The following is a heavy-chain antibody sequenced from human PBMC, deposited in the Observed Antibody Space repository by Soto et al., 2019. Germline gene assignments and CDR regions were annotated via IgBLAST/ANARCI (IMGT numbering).Heavy chain of an antibody. CDR2: ISPKSGDT. Sequence: VASVKVSCKASGYTFTDHYLHWVRQAPGQGLQWMGWISPKSGDTKYAQNLQGRVTMTRDTSIGATYMELSSLTSDDTAVYYCAKLAYYHYAMDVWGQGTTVTVSS. CDR1: GYTFTDHY. CDR3: AKLAYYHYAMDV. J-gene: IGHJ6*02. V-gene: IGHV1-2*02.